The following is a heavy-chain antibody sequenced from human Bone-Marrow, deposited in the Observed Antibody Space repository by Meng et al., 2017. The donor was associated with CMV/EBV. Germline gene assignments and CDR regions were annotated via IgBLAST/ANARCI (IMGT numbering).Heavy chain of an antibody. D-gene: IGHD2-2*02. Sequence: GSLRLSCAVYGGSFSGYYWSWIRQPPGKGLEWIGEINHSGSTNYNPSLKSRVTISVDTSKNQFSLKLSSVAAADTAVYYCARGGVPAAILYYYYYYGMDVWGQGTTVTGSS. J-gene: IGHJ6*02. V-gene: IGHV4-34*01. CDR2: INHSGST. CDR3: ARGGVPAAILYYYYYYGMDV. CDR1: GGSFSGYY.